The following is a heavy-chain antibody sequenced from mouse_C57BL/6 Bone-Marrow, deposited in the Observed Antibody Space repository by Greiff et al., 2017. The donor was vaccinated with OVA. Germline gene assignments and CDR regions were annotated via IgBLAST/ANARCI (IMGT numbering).Heavy chain of an antibody. CDR2: ISSGSSTI. D-gene: IGHD1-1*01. V-gene: IGHV5-17*01. CDR1: GFTFGDYG. CDR3: ARGLDYYDSSPYFDY. Sequence: EVMLVESGGGLVKPGGSLKLSCAASGFTFGDYGMHWVRQAPEKGLEWVAYISSGSSTIYYADTVKGRFTFSRDNAKNTLFLQMTSLRSEDTAMYYCARGLDYYDSSPYFDYWGQGTALTVSS. J-gene: IGHJ2*01.